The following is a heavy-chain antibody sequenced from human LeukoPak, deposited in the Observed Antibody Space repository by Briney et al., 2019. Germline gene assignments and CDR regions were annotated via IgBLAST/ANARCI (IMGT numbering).Heavy chain of an antibody. J-gene: IGHJ4*02. CDR1: GITFSSYA. CDR3: AKGAPYSSGWYSDY. CDR2: ISGSGSST. Sequence: GASLRLSCAVSGITFSSYAMTWVRQAPGKGLECVSTISGSGSSTYYAGSVKGRFTISRDNSKNTLYLQMNSLRAEDTAVYYCAKGAPYSSGWYSDYWGQGTLVTVSS. V-gene: IGHV3-23*01. D-gene: IGHD6-19*01.